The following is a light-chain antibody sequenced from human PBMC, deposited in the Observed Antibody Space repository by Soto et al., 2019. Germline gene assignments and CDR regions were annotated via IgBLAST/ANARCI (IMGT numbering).Light chain of an antibody. CDR1: QSISSNY. J-gene: IGKJ2*01. CDR3: QQYCNSPPFT. V-gene: IGKV3-20*01. CDR2: DTS. Sequence: EIVLTQSPGTLSLSPGERATLSCRASQSISSNYLGWYQQKPGQAPRLLIYDTSSMATGIPDRFSGSGSGTDSTLTISRLEPEDCAVYYCQQYCNSPPFTFGQGTKLEI.